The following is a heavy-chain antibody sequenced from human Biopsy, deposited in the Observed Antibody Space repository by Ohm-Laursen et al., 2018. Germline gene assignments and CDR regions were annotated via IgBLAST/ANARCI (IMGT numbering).Heavy chain of an antibody. J-gene: IGHJ3*02. D-gene: IGHD6-19*01. CDR2: ISYSRDT. Sequence: TLSLTCTVSGGSISGSSWSWIRQAPGKGLEWIGYISYSRDTNYNPSLKSRITISVDTSKNQFSLKLSSVTAADTAVYYCAKHGSGWTGDDAFHIWGQGTMVTVSS. V-gene: IGHV4-59*08. CDR1: GGSISGSS. CDR3: AKHGSGWTGDDAFHI.